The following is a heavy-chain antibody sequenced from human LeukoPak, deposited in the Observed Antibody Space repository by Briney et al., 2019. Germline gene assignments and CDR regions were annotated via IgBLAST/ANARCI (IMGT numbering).Heavy chain of an antibody. V-gene: IGHV3-23*01. CDR3: AKASSGYSPASGLYSSSWYELDY. D-gene: IGHD6-13*01. CDR2: ISGSGGST. Sequence: HPGGSLRLSCAAPGFTFSSYAMSWVRQAPGKGLEWVSAISGSGGSTYYADSVKGRFTISRDNSKNTLYLQMNSLRAEDTAVYYCAKASSGYSPASGLYSSSWYELDYWGQGTLVTVSS. J-gene: IGHJ4*02. CDR1: GFTFSSYA.